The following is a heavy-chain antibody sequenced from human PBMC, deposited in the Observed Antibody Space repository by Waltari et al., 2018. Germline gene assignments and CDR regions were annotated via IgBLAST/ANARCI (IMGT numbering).Heavy chain of an antibody. V-gene: IGHV1-69*10. CDR2: IIPILGIA. Sequence: QVQLVQSGAEVKKPGSSVKVSCKASGGTFRSYAISWVRQAPGQGLEWMGGIIPILGIANYAQKFQGRVTITADKSTSTAYMELSSLRSEDTAVYYCARRARGYSSSWYARSDAFDIWGQGTMVTVSS. J-gene: IGHJ3*02. CDR3: ARRARGYSSSWYARSDAFDI. D-gene: IGHD6-13*01. CDR1: GGTFRSYA.